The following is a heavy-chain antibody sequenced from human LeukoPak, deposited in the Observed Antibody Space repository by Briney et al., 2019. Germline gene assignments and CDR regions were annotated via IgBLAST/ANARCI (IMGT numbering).Heavy chain of an antibody. V-gene: IGHV1-24*01. CDR1: GYTLTELS. CDR3: ATDHRPYYYYGMDV. J-gene: IGHJ6*02. Sequence: ASVKVSCKVSGYTLTELSMHWVRQAPGKGLEWMGGFDPEDGETIYAQKFQGRVTMAEDTSTDTAYMELSSLRSEDTAVYYCATDHRPYYYYGMDVWGQETTVTVSS. CDR2: FDPEDGET.